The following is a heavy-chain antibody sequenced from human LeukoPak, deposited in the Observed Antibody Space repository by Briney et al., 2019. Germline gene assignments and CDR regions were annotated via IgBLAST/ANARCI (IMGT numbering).Heavy chain of an antibody. V-gene: IGHV4-34*01. D-gene: IGHD1-1*01. CDR3: ASWNARTHSHDD. CDR2: INHGGTT. CDR1: GGSFNDFY. Sequence: SETLSLTCAVYGGSFNDFYWSWIRQTPGKGLEWIGEINHGGTTTYNPSLWSRVTISVDTSRNQFSLNLTSVTAADTAMYFCASWNARTHSHDDWGQGTLVTV. J-gene: IGHJ4*02.